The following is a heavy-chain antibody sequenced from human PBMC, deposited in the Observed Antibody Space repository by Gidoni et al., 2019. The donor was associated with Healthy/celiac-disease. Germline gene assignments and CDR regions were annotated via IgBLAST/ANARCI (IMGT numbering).Heavy chain of an antibody. V-gene: IGHV1-69*01. CDR2: IIPIFGTA. CDR3: ARERRIQLDGMDV. D-gene: IGHD5-18*01. J-gene: IGHJ6*02. Sequence: QVQLMQSGAEVLKPGSSFRLPCKLFGCSFSSYAISWVRQTPGQGLVWMGGIIPIFGTANYAQKFQGRVTITADESTSTAYMELSSLRSEDTAVYYCARERRIQLDGMDVWGQGTTVTVSS. CDR1: GCSFSSYA.